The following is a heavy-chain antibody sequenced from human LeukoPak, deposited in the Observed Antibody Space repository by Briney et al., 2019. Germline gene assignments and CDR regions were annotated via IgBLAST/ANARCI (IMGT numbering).Heavy chain of an antibody. J-gene: IGHJ4*02. V-gene: IGHV3-23*01. CDR1: GFTFSSYA. D-gene: IGHD3-10*01. CDR2: ISCSGGST. CDR3: AKGELKLLWFGEFSYFDY. Sequence: GGSLRLSCAASGFTFSSYAMSWVRQAPGKGLEWVSAISCSGGSTYYADSVKGRFTISRDNSKNTLYLQMNSLRAEDTAVYYCAKGELKLLWFGEFSYFDYWGQGTLVTVSS.